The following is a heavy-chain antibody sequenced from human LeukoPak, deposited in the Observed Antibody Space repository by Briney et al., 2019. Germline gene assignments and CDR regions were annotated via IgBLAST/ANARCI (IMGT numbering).Heavy chain of an antibody. CDR2: ISWNSGSI. J-gene: IGHJ4*02. Sequence: SGGSLRLSCAASGFTFDDYAMHWVRQAPGKGLEWVSGISWNSGSIGYADSVKGRFTISRDNAKNSLYLQMNSLRAEDTALYYCAKDKASGASSWYVLDYWGQGTLVTVSS. CDR1: GFTFDDYA. D-gene: IGHD6-13*01. CDR3: AKDKASGASSWYVLDY. V-gene: IGHV3-9*01.